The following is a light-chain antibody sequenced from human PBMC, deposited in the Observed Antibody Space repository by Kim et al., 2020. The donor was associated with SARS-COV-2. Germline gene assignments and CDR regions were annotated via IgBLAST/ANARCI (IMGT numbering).Light chain of an antibody. CDR2: NNN. CDR3: AAWDDSLIGV. CDR1: SSNIGSNT. Sequence: QSVLTQPPSASGTPGQRVAIFCSGSSSNIGSNTVNWYQQLPGTAPKLLIYNNNQRPSGVSDRFSGSKSGTSASLAISGLQSEDEADYYCAAWDDSLIGVFGGGTKLTVL. J-gene: IGLJ3*02. V-gene: IGLV1-44*01.